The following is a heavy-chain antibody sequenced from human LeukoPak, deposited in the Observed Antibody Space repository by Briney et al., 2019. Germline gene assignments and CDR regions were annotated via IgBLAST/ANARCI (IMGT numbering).Heavy chain of an antibody. CDR3: ARRHQYCSSTSCYEGAFDI. CDR2: IIPIFGTA. D-gene: IGHD2-2*01. Sequence: ASVKVSCKASGGTFSSYAISWVRQAPGQGLEWMGGIIPIFGTANYAQKFQGRVTITADESTSTAYMELSSLRSEDTAVYYCARRHQYCSSTSCYEGAFDIWGQGTMVTVSS. CDR1: GGTFSSYA. J-gene: IGHJ3*02. V-gene: IGHV1-69*01.